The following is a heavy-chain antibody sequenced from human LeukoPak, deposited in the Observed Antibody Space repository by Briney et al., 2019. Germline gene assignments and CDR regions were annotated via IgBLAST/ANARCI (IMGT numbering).Heavy chain of an antibody. D-gene: IGHD2-21*02. J-gene: IGHJ6*02. V-gene: IGHV3-43*02. CDR1: GFTFDDYA. CDR2: ISGDGGST. CDR3: AKGPLAYCGADCYSSYYYYGMDV. Sequence: GGSLRLSCAASGFTFDDYAMHWVRQAPGKGLEWVSLISGDGGSTYYADSVKGRFTISRDNSKNSLYLQMNSLRTEDTALYYCAKGPLAYCGADCYSSYYYYGMDVWGQGTTVTVSS.